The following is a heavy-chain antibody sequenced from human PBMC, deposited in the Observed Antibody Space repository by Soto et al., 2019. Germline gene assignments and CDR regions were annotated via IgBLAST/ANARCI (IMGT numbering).Heavy chain of an antibody. J-gene: IGHJ6*02. CDR3: AIDPFTEYNWNYDHGMDV. V-gene: IGHV1-24*01. Sequence: ASVEVSCKVSGYTLTELSMHWVRQAPGKGLEWMGGFDPEDGETIYAQKFQGRVTMTEDTSTDTAYMELSSLRSEDTAVYYCAIDPFTEYNWNYDHGMDVWGHGTTVTISS. CDR1: GYTLTELS. CDR2: FDPEDGET. D-gene: IGHD1-7*01.